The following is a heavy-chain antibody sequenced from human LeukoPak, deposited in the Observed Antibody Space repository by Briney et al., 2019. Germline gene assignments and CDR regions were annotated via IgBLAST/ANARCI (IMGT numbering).Heavy chain of an antibody. V-gene: IGHV4-4*07. J-gene: IGHJ4*02. CDR1: GDSTSAYY. Sequence: SETPSLTCTVSGDSTSAYYWSWIRQPAGKGLEWIGRIYPNGATNYNPSLKSRVTMSIDTSKNQFSLKLSSVTAADTAVYYCARDLQDLGQGTLVTVSS. CDR2: IYPNGAT. CDR3: ARDLQD.